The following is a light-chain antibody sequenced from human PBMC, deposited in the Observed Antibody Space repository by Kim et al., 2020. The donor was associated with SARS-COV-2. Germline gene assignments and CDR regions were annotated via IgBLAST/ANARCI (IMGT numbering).Light chain of an antibody. V-gene: IGLV3-19*01. CDR3: NSRESGVNHVV. CDR2: EKN. J-gene: IGLJ3*02. Sequence: ALGQTVRITCQGDSLRSYYASWYQQKPGQAPLLVLYEKNNRPSGIPDRFSGSSSGNKASLTITGAQAEDEADYYCNSRESGVNHVVFGGGTQRTVL. CDR1: SLRSYY.